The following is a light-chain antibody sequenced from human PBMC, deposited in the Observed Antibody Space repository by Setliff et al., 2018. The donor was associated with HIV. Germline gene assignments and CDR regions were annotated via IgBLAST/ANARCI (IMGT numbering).Light chain of an antibody. CDR3: CSYAGGSTYV. CDR2: DVG. V-gene: IGLV2-23*02. J-gene: IGLJ1*01. Sequence: QSVLTQPASVSGSPGQSITISCTGTSSDVGRYNLVSWYQQHPGKAPKLMIYDVGKRPSGVSNRFSGSKSGNTASLTISGLQAEDESDYFCCSYAGGSTYVFGTGTKV. CDR1: SSDVGRYNL.